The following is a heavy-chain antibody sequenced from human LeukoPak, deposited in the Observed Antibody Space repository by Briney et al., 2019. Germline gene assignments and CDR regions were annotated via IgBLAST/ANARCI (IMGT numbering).Heavy chain of an antibody. J-gene: IGHJ4*02. Sequence: GRSLRLSCAASGFTFDDYAMHWVRQAPGKGLEWVSGISWNSGSIGYADSVKGRFTISRDNAKNPLYLQMNSLRAEDTALYYCAKDTRFLPLYYFDYWGQGTLVTVSS. D-gene: IGHD3-3*01. CDR1: GFTFDDYA. CDR3: AKDTRFLPLYYFDY. CDR2: ISWNSGSI. V-gene: IGHV3-9*01.